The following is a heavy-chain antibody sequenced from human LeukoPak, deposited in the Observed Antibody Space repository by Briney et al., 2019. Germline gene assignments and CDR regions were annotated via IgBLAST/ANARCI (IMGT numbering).Heavy chain of an antibody. CDR2: ISAYNGNT. J-gene: IGHJ4*02. V-gene: IGHV1-18*01. D-gene: IGHD6-13*01. CDR3: ARVPFSSRENY. Sequence: ASVKVSCKASGYTFTSYAITWVRQAPGQGLEWMGWISAYNGNTNYAQNLQGRVTMTTDTSTSTAYMELSSLRSEDTAVYYCARVPFSSRENYWGQGTLVTVSS. CDR1: GYTFTSYA.